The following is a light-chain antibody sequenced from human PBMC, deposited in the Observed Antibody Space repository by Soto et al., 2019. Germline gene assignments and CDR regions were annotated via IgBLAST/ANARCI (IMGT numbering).Light chain of an antibody. CDR3: ASWHDSLNAWV. CDR1: TSPFGFYS. Sequence: QSVLTQSPSASGTPWQTVTIFCSGGTSPFGFYSIEWYQQVQGAAPRLLMYNNDQRASGVPYRFSGSNSGTSASLAISALQSEDEAVYYCASWHDSLNAWVIGGGTKVTVL. V-gene: IGLV1-44*01. CDR2: NND. J-gene: IGLJ3*02.